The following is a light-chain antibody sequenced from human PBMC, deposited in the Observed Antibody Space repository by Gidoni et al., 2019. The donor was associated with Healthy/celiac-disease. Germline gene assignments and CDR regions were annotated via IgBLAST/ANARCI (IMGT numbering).Light chain of an antibody. CDR2: VAS. Sequence: EIVLTQCPATLSLSPGERATLSCRASQSVSSYLAWYQQKPGQAPRLLIYVASNRATGIPARFSGSGSGTDFTLTISRLEPEDFAVYYCQQRSNWPPGEYTFGQGTKLEIK. CDR1: QSVSSY. CDR3: QQRSNWPPGEYT. J-gene: IGKJ2*01. V-gene: IGKV3-11*01.